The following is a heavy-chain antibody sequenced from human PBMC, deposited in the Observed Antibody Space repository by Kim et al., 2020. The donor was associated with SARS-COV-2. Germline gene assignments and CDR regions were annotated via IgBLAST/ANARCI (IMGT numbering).Heavy chain of an antibody. CDR1: GFTFSSYG. Sequence: GGSLRLSCAASGFTFSSYGMHWVRQAPGKGLEWVAVISYDGSNKYYADSVKGRFTISRDNSKNTLYLQMNSLRAEDTAVYYCAKGVRAAPENWFDPWGQGTLVTVSS. V-gene: IGHV3-30*18. J-gene: IGHJ5*02. CDR3: AKGVRAAPENWFDP. CDR2: ISYDGSNK. D-gene: IGHD6-6*01.